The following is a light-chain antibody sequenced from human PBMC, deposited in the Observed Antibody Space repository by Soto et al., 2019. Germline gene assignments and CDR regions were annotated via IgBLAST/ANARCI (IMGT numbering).Light chain of an antibody. CDR2: GAS. V-gene: IGKV1-12*01. J-gene: IGKJ1*01. Sequence: DIQLTQSPSSVSASVGDRLNITCRASRDISNSFAWYQQAPGKAPKLLLRGASSLHRGVSSRFSGGGAGTEFTLTISSLQPEDFATYYCQQTSTFPRTFGQGTKVDI. CDR3: QQTSTFPRT. CDR1: RDISNS.